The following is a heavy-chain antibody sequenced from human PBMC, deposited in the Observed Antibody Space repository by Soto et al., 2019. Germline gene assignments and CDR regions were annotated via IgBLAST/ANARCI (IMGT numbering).Heavy chain of an antibody. J-gene: IGHJ6*02. V-gene: IGHV4-39*01. CDR3: ARLGLIPTAKAPTYYYGMDV. D-gene: IGHD2-2*01. Sequence: QLQLQESGPGLVKPSETLSLTCSVSGDSISSGTYYWGWIRQTPGKGLEWIGSINYSGTTYYKPSLKSRVGTSVDTSKNQFSLKLSSVTAADTAVYYCARLGLIPTAKAPTYYYGMDVWGQGTTVTVSS. CDR1: GDSISSGTYY. CDR2: INYSGTT.